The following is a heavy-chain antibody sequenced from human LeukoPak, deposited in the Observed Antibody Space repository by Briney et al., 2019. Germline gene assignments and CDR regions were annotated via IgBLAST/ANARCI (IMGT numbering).Heavy chain of an antibody. CDR3: ARSSYDFWSGYSHDY. V-gene: IGHV3-21*01. CDR1: RFTFSTYS. Sequence: GGSLRLSCAASRFTFSTYSMNWVRQAPGKGLEWVSSISSGSSYIYYADSVKGRFTISRDNAKNSLYLQMNSLRAEDTAVYYCARSSYDFWSGYSHDYWGQGTLVTVSS. D-gene: IGHD3-3*01. CDR2: ISSGSSYI. J-gene: IGHJ4*02.